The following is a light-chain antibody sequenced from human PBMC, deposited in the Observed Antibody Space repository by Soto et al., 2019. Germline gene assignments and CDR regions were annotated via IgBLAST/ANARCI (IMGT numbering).Light chain of an antibody. CDR2: LGS. V-gene: IGKV2-28*01. Sequence: IVMTQSPLSLPVTPGEPASISCRSSQSLLHGNGYNYLDWYLQKPGQSPQLLIYLGSNRASGVPDRFSGSGSGTDFTLKISRVEAEDVGIYYSMQPLRTPHTFGQGTKLEIK. J-gene: IGKJ2*01. CDR1: QSLLHGNGYNY. CDR3: MQPLRTPHT.